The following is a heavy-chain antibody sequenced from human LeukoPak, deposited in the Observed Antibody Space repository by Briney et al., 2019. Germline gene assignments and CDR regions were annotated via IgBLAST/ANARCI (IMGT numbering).Heavy chain of an antibody. CDR1: GCTFISHN. CDR3: ARDLRRHVYNRDWYFDL. CDR2: INPSGGST. J-gene: IGHJ2*01. Sequence: GASVTVSCKASGCTFISHNMHWVRQAPRHGLEWMGMINPSGGSTTYAQKFQGRVTMTRDTSTSTVYMELSSLRSEDTAVYFCARDLRRHVYNRDWYFDLWGRSTLVTVFS. V-gene: IGHV1-46*01. D-gene: IGHD5-24*01.